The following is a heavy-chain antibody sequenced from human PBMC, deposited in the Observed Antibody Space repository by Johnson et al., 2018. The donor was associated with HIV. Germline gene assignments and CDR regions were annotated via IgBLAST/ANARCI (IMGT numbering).Heavy chain of an antibody. CDR1: GFTFSSYA. J-gene: IGHJ3*02. V-gene: IGHV3-33*01. Sequence: QVQLVESGGGLIQPGGSLRLSCAASGFTFSSYAMHWVRQAPGKGLEWVAVIWYDGSNKYYADSVKGRFTISRDNSKNTLYLQMNNLRAEDTSVYYCARDQSEVDALDIWGQGTMVTVSS. CDR3: ARDQSEVDALDI. CDR2: IWYDGSNK.